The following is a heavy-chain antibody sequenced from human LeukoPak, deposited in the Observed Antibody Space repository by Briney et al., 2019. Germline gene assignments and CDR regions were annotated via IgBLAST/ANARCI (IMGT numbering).Heavy chain of an antibody. CDR3: ARGYYGDYVDY. J-gene: IGHJ4*02. V-gene: IGHV1-2*02. Sequence: GASVKVSCKASGYSFTGYYIHWVRQAPGRGLEWMGIINPSGGSTSYAQKFQGRVTMTRDTSISTAYMELSRLRSDDTAVYYCARGYYGDYVDYWGQGTLVTVSS. CDR1: GYSFTGYY. CDR2: INPSGGST. D-gene: IGHD4-17*01.